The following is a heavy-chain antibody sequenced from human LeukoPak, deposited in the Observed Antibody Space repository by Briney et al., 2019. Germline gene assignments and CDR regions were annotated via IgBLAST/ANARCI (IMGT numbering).Heavy chain of an antibody. CDR3: AKAGITGTTRSNWFDP. CDR2: ISGSGGST. CDR1: GFTFSSYA. Sequence: PGGSLRLSCAASGFTFSSYAMSWVRRAPGKGLEWVSAISGSGGSTYYADSVKGRFTISRDNSKNTLYLQMNSLRAEDTAVYYCAKAGITGTTRSNWFDPWGQGTLVTVSS. V-gene: IGHV3-23*01. J-gene: IGHJ5*02. D-gene: IGHD1-20*01.